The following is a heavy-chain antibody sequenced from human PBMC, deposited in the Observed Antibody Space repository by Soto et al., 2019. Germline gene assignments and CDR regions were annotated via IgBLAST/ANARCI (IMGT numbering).Heavy chain of an antibody. D-gene: IGHD2-8*01. V-gene: IGHV1-8*01. CDR2: MNPNNNNT. J-gene: IGHJ4*02. Sequence: QVQLVQSGAEVKKPGASVKVSCKASGYTFTSYDINWVRQATGQGLEWMGWMNPNNNNTGYAQKFQXXVTMTRNTSISTAYMELSSLGSEDTAVYYCARGPHPYFNDYWGQGTLVTVSS. CDR3: ARGPHPYFNDY. CDR1: GYTFTSYD.